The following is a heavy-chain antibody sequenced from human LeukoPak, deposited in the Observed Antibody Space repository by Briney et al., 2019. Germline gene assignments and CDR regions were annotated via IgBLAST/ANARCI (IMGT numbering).Heavy chain of an antibody. CDR2: ISSSSSYI. V-gene: IGHV3-21*01. CDR1: GFTFSSYS. D-gene: IGHD6-6*01. J-gene: IGHJ4*02. CDR3: ARERTVIAANFDY. Sequence: GGSLRLSCAASGFTFSSYSMNWVRQAPGKGLEWVSSISSSSSYIYYADSVKGRFTISRDNAKNSLYLQMNSLRAEGTAVYYCARERTVIAANFDYWGQGTLVTVSS.